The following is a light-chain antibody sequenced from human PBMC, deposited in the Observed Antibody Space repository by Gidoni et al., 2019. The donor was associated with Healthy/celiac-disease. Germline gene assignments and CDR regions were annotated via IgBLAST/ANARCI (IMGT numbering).Light chain of an antibody. Sequence: AIRMTQSPSSFSASTGDRVTITCRARQGISSYLAWYQQKPGKAPKLLIYAASTLQSGVPSRFSGSGSGTDCTLTISCLQSEDFATYYCQQYYSYPPAFGQGTKVEIK. CDR2: AAS. V-gene: IGKV1-8*01. CDR3: QQYYSYPPA. J-gene: IGKJ1*01. CDR1: QGISSY.